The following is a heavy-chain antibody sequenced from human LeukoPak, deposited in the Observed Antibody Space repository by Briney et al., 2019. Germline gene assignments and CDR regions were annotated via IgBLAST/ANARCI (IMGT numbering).Heavy chain of an antibody. J-gene: IGHJ4*02. V-gene: IGHV3-74*01. CDR3: ARVEGLTGTTIDFDY. CDR1: GFTFSSYW. CDR2: INSDGSST. Sequence: QPGGSLRLSCAASGFTFSSYWMHWVRQAPGKGLVWVSRINSDGSSTSYADSVKGRFTISRDNAKNTLYLQMNSLRAEDTAVYYCARVEGLTGTTIDFDYWGQGTLVTVSS. D-gene: IGHD1-20*01.